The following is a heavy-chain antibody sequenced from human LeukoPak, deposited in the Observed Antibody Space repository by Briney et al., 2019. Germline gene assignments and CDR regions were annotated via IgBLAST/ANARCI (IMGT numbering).Heavy chain of an antibody. D-gene: IGHD6-13*01. V-gene: IGHV3-30-3*01. Sequence: GGSLRLSCAASGFTFSSYAMHWVRQAPGKGLEWVAVISYDGSNKYYADSVKGRFTISRDNSKNTLYLQMNSLRAEDTAVYYCARDVLAGLIAAAYDYWGQGSLVTVSS. CDR1: GFTFSSYA. J-gene: IGHJ4*02. CDR3: ARDVLAGLIAAAYDY. CDR2: ISYDGSNK.